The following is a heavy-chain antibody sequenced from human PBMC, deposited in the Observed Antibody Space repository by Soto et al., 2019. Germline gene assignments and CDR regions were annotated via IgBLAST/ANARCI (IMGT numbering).Heavy chain of an antibody. Sequence: SETLSLTCAVSGGSISSSNWWSWVRQPPGKGLEWIGEIYHSGSTNYNPSLKSRATISVDKSKNQFSLKLSSVTAADTAVYYCARRLPDGGYEQYCYYGMDVWGQGTTVTVSS. CDR1: GGSISSSNW. CDR3: ARRLPDGGYEQYCYYGMDV. CDR2: IYHSGST. V-gene: IGHV4-4*02. J-gene: IGHJ6*02. D-gene: IGHD5-12*01.